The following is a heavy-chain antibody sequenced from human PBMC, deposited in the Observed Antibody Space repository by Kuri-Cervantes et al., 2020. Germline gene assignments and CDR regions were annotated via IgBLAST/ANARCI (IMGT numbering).Heavy chain of an antibody. J-gene: IGHJ3*02. Sequence: SETLSLTCTVSGGSISSSSYYWGWIRQPPGKGLEWIGSIYYSGSTYYNPSLKSRVTISVDTSKNQFSLKLSSVTAADTAVYYCARDLWGYSSSWYGFRSGAFDIWGQGTMVTVSS. V-gene: IGHV4-39*07. CDR3: ARDLWGYSSSWYGFRSGAFDI. D-gene: IGHD6-13*01. CDR1: GGSISSSSYY. CDR2: IYYSGST.